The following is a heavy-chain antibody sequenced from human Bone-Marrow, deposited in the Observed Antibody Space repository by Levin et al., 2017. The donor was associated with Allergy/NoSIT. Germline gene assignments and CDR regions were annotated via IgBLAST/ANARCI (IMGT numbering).Heavy chain of an antibody. Sequence: PGGSLRLSCRASGFSFATYGLHWVRQAPGKGLEWVAVIWYDGTQTYYADSVKGRFTISRDNSKSTLYLQMNTLRVEDTAKYYCARGETTTGVEDFYDYFGMDVWGQGTTVTVSS. CDR3: ARGETTTGVEDFYDYFGMDV. CDR2: IWYDGTQT. J-gene: IGHJ6*02. CDR1: GFSFATYG. V-gene: IGHV3-33*01. D-gene: IGHD1-1*01.